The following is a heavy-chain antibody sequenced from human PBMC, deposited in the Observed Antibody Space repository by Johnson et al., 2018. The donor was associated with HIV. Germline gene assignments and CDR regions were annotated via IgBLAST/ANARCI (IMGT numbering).Heavy chain of an antibody. V-gene: IGHV3-64*01. Sequence: VQLVESGGGVVQPGGSLRLSCAASGFTFSSYAMHWVRQAPGKGLEYVSAISSNGGSTYYANSVKGRFTISRDNSKNTLYLQMNSLRAEDTAVYYCAKGRIAAAGTGVDAFDIWGQGTMVTVSS. D-gene: IGHD6-13*01. CDR3: AKGRIAAAGTGVDAFDI. CDR1: GFTFSSYA. CDR2: ISSNGGST. J-gene: IGHJ3*02.